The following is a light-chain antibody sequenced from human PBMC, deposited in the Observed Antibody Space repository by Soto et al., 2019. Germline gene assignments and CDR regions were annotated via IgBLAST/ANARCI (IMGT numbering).Light chain of an antibody. CDR1: NIGSKS. CDR2: DDR. CDR3: QVWDNNSDDGV. Sequence: SYELTQPPSLSVAPGQTARITCGGNNIGSKSVHWYQQKPGQAPALVVYDDRDRPSGIPERFSGSNSGNTAILTISRVEAGDEADYYCQVWDNNSDDGVFGTGTKVT. V-gene: IGLV3-21*02. J-gene: IGLJ1*01.